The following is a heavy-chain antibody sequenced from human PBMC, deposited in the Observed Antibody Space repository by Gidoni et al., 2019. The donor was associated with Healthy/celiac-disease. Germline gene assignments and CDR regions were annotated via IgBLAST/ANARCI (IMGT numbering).Heavy chain of an antibody. J-gene: IGHJ2*01. CDR1: GFTVSSNY. Sequence: EVQLVESGGGLVQPGGSLRLSGAASGFTVSSNYMSWVRQAPGKGLEWVSVIYGGGSTYYADSVKGRFTISRHNSKNTLYLQMNGLRAEDTAVYYCARTDGWYFDLWGRGTLVTVSS. CDR3: ARTDGWYFDL. CDR2: IYGGGST. V-gene: IGHV3-53*04.